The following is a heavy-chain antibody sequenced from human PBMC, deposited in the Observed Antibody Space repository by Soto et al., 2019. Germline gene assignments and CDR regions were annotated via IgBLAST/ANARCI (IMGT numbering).Heavy chain of an antibody. CDR3: ARVRYDSSGFDP. Sequence: TSETLSLTCTVSGVSISSYYWSWIRQPPGKGLEWIGYIYYSGSTNYNPSLKSRVTISVDTSKNQFSLKLSSVTAADTAVYYCARVRYDSSGFDPWGQGTLVTVSS. J-gene: IGHJ5*02. CDR2: IYYSGST. D-gene: IGHD3-22*01. V-gene: IGHV4-59*01. CDR1: GVSISSYY.